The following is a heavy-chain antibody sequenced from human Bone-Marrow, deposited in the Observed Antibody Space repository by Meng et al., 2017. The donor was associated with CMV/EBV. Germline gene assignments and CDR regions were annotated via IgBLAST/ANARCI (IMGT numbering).Heavy chain of an antibody. Sequence: SETLSLTCTVSGGSISNYYWGWIRQPPGKGLEWIGYIYYSGSTNYNPSLKSRVTISVHTSKIQFSLKLSSVTAADTAVYYCARYQLLAESQYYYDYWGQGTLVTVSS. CDR3: ARYQLLAESQYYYDY. CDR1: GGSISNYY. V-gene: IGHV4-59*01. D-gene: IGHD2-2*01. CDR2: IYYSGST. J-gene: IGHJ4*02.